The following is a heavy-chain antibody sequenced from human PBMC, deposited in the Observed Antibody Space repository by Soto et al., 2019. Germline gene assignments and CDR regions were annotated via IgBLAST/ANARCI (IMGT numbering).Heavy chain of an antibody. CDR2: IIPIFGTA. D-gene: IGHD1-7*01. V-gene: IGHV1-69*13. Sequence: ASVKVSCKASGGTFSSYAISWVRQAPGQGLEWMGGIIPIFGTANYAQKFQGRVTITADESTSTAYMELSSLRSEDTAVYYCARDKYSITGTTYYYYGMDVWGQGTTVTVSS. CDR1: GGTFSSYA. J-gene: IGHJ6*02. CDR3: ARDKYSITGTTYYYYGMDV.